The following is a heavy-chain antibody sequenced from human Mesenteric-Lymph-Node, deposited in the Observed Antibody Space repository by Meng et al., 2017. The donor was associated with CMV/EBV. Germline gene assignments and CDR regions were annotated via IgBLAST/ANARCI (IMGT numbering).Heavy chain of an antibody. Sequence: GSLRLSCAASGFTFSSYSMNWVRQAPGKGLEWVSYISSSTSTMKYADSVKGRFTISRDNAKNSLYLQMNSLRGEDTAVYYCAREYSSSSGKAFDYWGQGTLVTVSS. CDR2: ISSSTSTM. D-gene: IGHD6-6*01. CDR1: GFTFSSYS. V-gene: IGHV3-48*04. CDR3: AREYSSSSGKAFDY. J-gene: IGHJ4*02.